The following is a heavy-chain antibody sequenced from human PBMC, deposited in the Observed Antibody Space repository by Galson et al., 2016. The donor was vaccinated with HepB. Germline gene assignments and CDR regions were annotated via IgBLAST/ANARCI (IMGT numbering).Heavy chain of an antibody. J-gene: IGHJ4*02. D-gene: IGHD3-22*01. Sequence: TLSLTCSASAASVSSGNYYWLWIRQHPGKGLEYIGYIYYSGRPYYNPSLKSRVTISLDTSKSQLSLNLSSVTAADTAVYYCARGAPSGYRYYIDSWGQGILVTVSS. CDR3: ARGAPSGYRYYIDS. V-gene: IGHV4-31*03. CDR2: IYYSGRP. CDR1: AASVSSGNYY.